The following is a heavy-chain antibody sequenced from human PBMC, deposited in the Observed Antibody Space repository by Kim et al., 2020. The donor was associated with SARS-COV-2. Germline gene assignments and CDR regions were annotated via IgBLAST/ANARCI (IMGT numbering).Heavy chain of an antibody. D-gene: IGHD5-12*01. Sequence: SETLSLTCAVYGGSFSGYYWSWIRQPPGKGLEWIGEINHSGSTNYNPSLKSRVTLSVDTSKNQFSLKLSSVTAADTAVYYCARGVGIVATFYYYYGMDVWGQGTTVTVSS. V-gene: IGHV4-34*01. CDR3: ARGVGIVATFYYYYGMDV. CDR1: GGSFSGYY. CDR2: INHSGST. J-gene: IGHJ6*02.